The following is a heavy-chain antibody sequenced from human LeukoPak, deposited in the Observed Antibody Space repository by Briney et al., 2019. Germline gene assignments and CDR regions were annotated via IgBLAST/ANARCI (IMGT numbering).Heavy chain of an antibody. J-gene: IGHJ5*02. Sequence: GSGPTLVKPPQTLTLTCTFSGFSLSTSGVGVGWIRQPPGKALASPALSYWDDDTRYHPSLQSSLTITKDTSKNQVVLTMTNMDPVDTATYYCAHSFHYDYVWGSYRFLNWFDPWGQGTLVTVSS. CDR2: SYWDDDT. CDR3: AHSFHYDYVWGSYRFLNWFDP. CDR1: GFSLSTSGVG. V-gene: IGHV2-5*02. D-gene: IGHD3-16*02.